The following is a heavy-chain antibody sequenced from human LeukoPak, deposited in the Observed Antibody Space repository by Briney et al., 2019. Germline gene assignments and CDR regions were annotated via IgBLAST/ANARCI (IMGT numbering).Heavy chain of an antibody. Sequence: GASVKVPCKASGYTFTSYDINWVRQATGQGLEWMGWMNPDSGTTGYAQKFQGRVTMTRSTSISTAYMELSSLRSEDTAVYYCARQYSSGWSLGRAFDIWGQGTMVTVSS. D-gene: IGHD6-19*01. V-gene: IGHV1-8*01. J-gene: IGHJ3*02. CDR2: MNPDSGTT. CDR1: GYTFTSYD. CDR3: ARQYSSGWSLGRAFDI.